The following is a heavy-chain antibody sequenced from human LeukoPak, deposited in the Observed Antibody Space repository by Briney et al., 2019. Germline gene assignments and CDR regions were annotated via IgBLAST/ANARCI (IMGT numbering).Heavy chain of an antibody. CDR1: GAAISTYF. CDR2: IYYSGST. J-gene: IGHJ5*02. Sequence: SETLSLTCTVPGAAISTYFWSWIRESPGKALEWIGYIYYSGSTKYNASLKSRVTISVDASKNQFALTLRSLTAADTAVYYCARDFWSGSVGFDPWGQGTLVTVSS. D-gene: IGHD3-3*01. CDR3: ARDFWSGSVGFDP. V-gene: IGHV4-59*01.